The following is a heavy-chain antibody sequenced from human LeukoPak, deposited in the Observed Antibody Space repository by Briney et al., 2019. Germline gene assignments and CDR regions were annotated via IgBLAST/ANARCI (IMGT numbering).Heavy chain of an antibody. D-gene: IGHD2-21*01. J-gene: IGHJ6*03. Sequence: SETLSLTCTVSGGSISSGDYYWSWIRQPAGKGLEWIGRMYTSGSTNYNPSLKSRVTTSLDTSKNQFFLKLGSVTAADTAVYYCARVFWSRYYYIDVWGKGTTVTVSS. CDR1: GGSISSGDYY. CDR2: MYTSGST. CDR3: ARVFWSRYYYIDV. V-gene: IGHV4-61*02.